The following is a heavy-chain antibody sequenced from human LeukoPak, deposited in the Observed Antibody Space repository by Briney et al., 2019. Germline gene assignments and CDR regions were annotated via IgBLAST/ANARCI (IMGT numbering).Heavy chain of an antibody. CDR2: ISAYNGNT. Sequence: ASVKVSCKASGYTFTSDGISWVRQAPGQGLEWMGWISAYNGNTNYAQKLQGRVTMTTDTSTSTAYMELRSLRSDDTAVYYCARDLDVLRYFDWLLDLDYWGQGTLVTVSS. V-gene: IGHV1-18*01. J-gene: IGHJ4*02. CDR1: GYTFTSDG. CDR3: ARDLDVLRYFDWLLDLDY. D-gene: IGHD3-9*01.